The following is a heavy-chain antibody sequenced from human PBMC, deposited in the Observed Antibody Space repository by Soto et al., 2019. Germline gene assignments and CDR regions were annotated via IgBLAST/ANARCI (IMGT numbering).Heavy chain of an antibody. V-gene: IGHV3-23*01. D-gene: IGHD4-17*01. CDR1: GLTFSGYA. J-gene: IGHJ4*02. CDR2: ISGSGGST. Sequence: EVQLLESGGGLVQPGGSLRLSCAASGLTFSGYAMSGFRQAQGKGLGWVSAISGSGGSTYYADSVKGRFTISRDNSKNTLYLQMNSLRAEDTAVYYCAKEAHYVPKYYFDYWGQGTLVTVSS. CDR3: AKEAHYVPKYYFDY.